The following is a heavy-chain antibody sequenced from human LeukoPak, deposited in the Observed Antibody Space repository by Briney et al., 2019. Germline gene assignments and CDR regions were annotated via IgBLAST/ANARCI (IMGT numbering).Heavy chain of an antibody. CDR2: ISSNGGST. CDR1: GFTFSSYA. D-gene: IGHD3-22*01. V-gene: IGHV3-64*01. J-gene: IGHJ4*02. CDR3: ARDGFTYYYDSSGYIDYYFDY. Sequence: GGSLRLSCAASGFTFSSYAMHWVRQAPGKGLEYVSAISSNGGSTYYANSVKGRFPISRDNSKNTLYLQMGSLRAEDMAVYYCARDGFTYYYDSSGYIDYYFDYWGQGTLVTVSS.